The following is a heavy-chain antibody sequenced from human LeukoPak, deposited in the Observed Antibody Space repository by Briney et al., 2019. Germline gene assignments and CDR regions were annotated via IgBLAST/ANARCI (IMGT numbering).Heavy chain of an antibody. V-gene: IGHV3-43D*04. CDR2: VSWDGGSK. Sequence: PGGSLRLSCAASGFTFSSYGMHWVRQPPGKGLEWVSLVSWDGGSKYYARSVNGRFITSRDNNKNSLYLQMNSLRPEDTALYYCAKETEITAAGSALDSWGQGTLVTVSS. CDR3: AKETEITAAGSALDS. CDR1: GFTFSSYG. J-gene: IGHJ5*01. D-gene: IGHD6-13*01.